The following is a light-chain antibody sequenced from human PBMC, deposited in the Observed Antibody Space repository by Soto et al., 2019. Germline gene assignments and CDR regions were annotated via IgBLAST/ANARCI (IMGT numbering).Light chain of an antibody. V-gene: IGLV1-44*01. CDR1: SSNIGSHT. J-gene: IGLJ2*01. CDR3: AAWDDTLNAAV. Sequence: QSVLTQPYSASGTPGQRVTISCSGSSSNIGSHTLNWYQQLPGSAPSLLIYSDNQRPSGVPDRFSGSTSGTSASLAISGLQSDDEAEYYCAAWDDTLNAAVFGGGTKVTVL. CDR2: SDN.